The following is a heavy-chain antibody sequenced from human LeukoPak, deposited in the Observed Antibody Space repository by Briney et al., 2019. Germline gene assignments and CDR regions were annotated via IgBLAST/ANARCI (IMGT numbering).Heavy chain of an antibody. CDR1: GYTFTSYD. CDR2: MNPNSGNT. Sequence: ASVTVSCKASGYTFTSYDINWVRQATGQGLEWMGWMNPNSGNTGYAQKFQGRVTMTRHTSISTAYMELSSLRSEDTAVYYCARGRLTGYPDYYYYGMDVWGQGTTVTVSS. D-gene: IGHD3-9*01. V-gene: IGHV1-8*01. CDR3: ARGRLTGYPDYYYYGMDV. J-gene: IGHJ6*02.